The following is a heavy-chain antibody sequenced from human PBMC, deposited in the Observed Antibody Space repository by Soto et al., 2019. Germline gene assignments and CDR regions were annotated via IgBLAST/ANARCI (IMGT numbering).Heavy chain of an antibody. V-gene: IGHV4-34*01. CDR3: ARGRKGGYCSGGSCHPRYGMDV. CDR1: GGSFSGYY. Sequence: PSETLSLTCAVYGGSFSGYYWSWIRQPPGKGLEWIGEINHSGSTNYNPSLKSRVTISVDTSKNQFSLKLSSVTAADTAVYYCARGRKGGYCSGGSCHPRYGMDVWGQGTTVTGLL. D-gene: IGHD2-15*01. J-gene: IGHJ6*02. CDR2: INHSGST.